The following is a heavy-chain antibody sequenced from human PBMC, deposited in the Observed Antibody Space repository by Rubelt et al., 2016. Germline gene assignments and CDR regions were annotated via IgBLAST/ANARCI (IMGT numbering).Heavy chain of an antibody. CDR1: GFTFSSYG. D-gene: IGHD2-2*01. J-gene: IGHJ3*02. V-gene: IGHV3-33*01. CDR2: IWYDGSNK. CDR3: ARERGSIVVVPAAIDI. Sequence: PGGSLRLSCAASGFTFSSYGMHWVRQAPGKGLEWVAVIWYDGSNKYYADSVKGRFTISRDNSKNTLYLQMNSLRAEDTAVYYCARERGSIVVVPAAIDIWGQGTMVTVSS.